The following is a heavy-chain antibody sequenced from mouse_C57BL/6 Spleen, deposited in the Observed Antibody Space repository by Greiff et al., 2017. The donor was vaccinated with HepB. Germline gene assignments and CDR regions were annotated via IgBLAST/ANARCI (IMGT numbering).Heavy chain of an antibody. J-gene: IGHJ4*01. CDR2: ISNGGGST. D-gene: IGHD2-3*01. Sequence: EVQVVESGGGLVQPGGSLKLSCAASGFTFSDYYMYWVRQTPEKRLEWVAYISNGGGSTYYPDTVKGRFTISRDNAKNTLYLQMSRLKSEDTAMYYCARHDGYLYYYAMDYWGQGTSVTVSS. CDR3: ARHDGYLYYYAMDY. V-gene: IGHV5-12*01. CDR1: GFTFSDYY.